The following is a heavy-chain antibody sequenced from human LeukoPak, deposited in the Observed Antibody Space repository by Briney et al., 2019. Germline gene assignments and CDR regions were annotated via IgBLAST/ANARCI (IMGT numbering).Heavy chain of an antibody. Sequence: ASVKVSCKASVGTFSSYAISWVRQAPGQGLEWMGGIIPIFGTANYAQKFQGRVTITADESTSTAYMELSSLRSEDTAVYYCAREYCSGGSCYKDAEYFQHWGQGTLVTVSS. V-gene: IGHV1-69*13. CDR2: IIPIFGTA. D-gene: IGHD2-15*01. J-gene: IGHJ1*01. CDR1: VGTFSSYA. CDR3: AREYCSGGSCYKDAEYFQH.